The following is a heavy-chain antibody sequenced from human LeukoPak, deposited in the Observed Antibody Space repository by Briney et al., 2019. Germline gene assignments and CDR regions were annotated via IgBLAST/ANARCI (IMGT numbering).Heavy chain of an antibody. J-gene: IGHJ6*04. V-gene: IGHV3-30*14. Sequence: GRSLRLSCAASGFTFSSYAMHWVRQAPGKGLEWVAVISYDGSNKYYADSVKGRFTISTDNSKNTLYLQMNSLRAEDTAVYYCARDQGGYDPVYYYGMDVWGKGTPVTVSS. CDR2: ISYDGSNK. CDR3: ARDQGGYDPVYYYGMDV. CDR1: GFTFSSYA. D-gene: IGHD5-12*01.